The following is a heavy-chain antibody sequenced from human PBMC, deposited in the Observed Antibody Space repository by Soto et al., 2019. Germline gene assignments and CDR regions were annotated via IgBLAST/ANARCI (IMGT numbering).Heavy chain of an antibody. CDR3: AKDQLAYCGGDCSDFDY. CDR1: GFTFSSYA. D-gene: IGHD2-21*02. Sequence: LRLSCAASGFTFSSYAMSWVRQAPGKGLEWVSAISGSGGSTYYADSVKGRFTISRDNSKNTLYLQMNSLRAEDTAVYYCAKDQLAYCGGDCSDFDYWGQGTLVTVSS. CDR2: ISGSGGST. V-gene: IGHV3-23*01. J-gene: IGHJ4*02.